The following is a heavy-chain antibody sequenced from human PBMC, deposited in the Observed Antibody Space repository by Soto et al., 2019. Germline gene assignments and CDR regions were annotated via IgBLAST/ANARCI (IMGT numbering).Heavy chain of an antibody. V-gene: IGHV4-4*02. CDR1: GGSISSSKW. Sequence: PSCSTALTCAVSGGSISSSKWWNWVQKPPGKGLEWIGEIHHSGSTNYNPSLKSRVTISVDKSKNQFSLKLNSVTAADTAVYYCARVRQGCSSTSCYFDPWGQGTLVTVSS. CDR3: ARVRQGCSSTSCYFDP. D-gene: IGHD2-2*01. J-gene: IGHJ5*02. CDR2: IHHSGST.